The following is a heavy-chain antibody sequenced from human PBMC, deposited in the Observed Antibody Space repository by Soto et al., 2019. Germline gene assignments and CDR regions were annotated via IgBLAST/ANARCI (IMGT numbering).Heavy chain of an antibody. CDR2: SYYSGST. CDR1: GGSITNNY. Sequence: QVQLQESGPGQVKPAETLSLTCTVSGGSITNNYWSWIRQSPGKGLEWIGCSYYSGSTSYNPSLGSRVTISIDTSKTQFSLRLRSVTAADTAVYYCARRQNWNNLFDTWGQGTLVTVSS. V-gene: IGHV4-59*08. D-gene: IGHD1-1*01. CDR3: ARRQNWNNLFDT. J-gene: IGHJ5*02.